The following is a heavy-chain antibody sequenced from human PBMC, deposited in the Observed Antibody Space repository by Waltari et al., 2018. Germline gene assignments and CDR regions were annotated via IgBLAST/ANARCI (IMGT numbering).Heavy chain of an antibody. CDR3: VNWAGVLVHY. CDR1: GYTLTELS. Sequence: QVQLVQSGAEVKKPGASVKVSCKVSGYTLTELSMHWVRQAPGKGLEWMGGVDPEDGETIDAQKFQGRVTMTEDTSTDTADMELSSLRSEDTAVYYGVNWAGVLVHYWGQGTLVTVSS. V-gene: IGHV1-24*01. D-gene: IGHD3-10*01. CDR2: VDPEDGET. J-gene: IGHJ4*02.